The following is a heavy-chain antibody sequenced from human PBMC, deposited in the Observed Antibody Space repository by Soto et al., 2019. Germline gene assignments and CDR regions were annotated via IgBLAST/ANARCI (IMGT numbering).Heavy chain of an antibody. V-gene: IGHV1-3*01. CDR1: GGTFSSYA. J-gene: IGHJ6*02. Sequence: ASVKVSCKASGGTFSSYAISWVRQAPGQGLEWMGWINAGNGNTKYSQKFQGRVTITRDTSASTAYMELSSLRSEDTAVYYCARTRAVTKGVNRATYCYYGMDVWGQGTTVTVSS. CDR3: ARTRAVTKGVNRATYCYYGMDV. CDR2: INAGNGNT. D-gene: IGHD4-17*01.